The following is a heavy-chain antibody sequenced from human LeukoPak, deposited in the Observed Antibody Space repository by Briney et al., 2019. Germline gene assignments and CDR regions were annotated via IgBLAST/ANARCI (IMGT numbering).Heavy chain of an antibody. Sequence: SETLSLTCTVSGGSISSYYWSWIRQPAGKGLEWIGRIYTSGSTNYNPSLKSRVTMSGDTSKNQFSLKLSAVIAADTAVYYCARDRYYYDSSGGRGLDYWGQGTLVTVSS. CDR1: GGSISSYY. CDR2: IYTSGST. CDR3: ARDRYYYDSSGGRGLDY. V-gene: IGHV4-4*07. D-gene: IGHD3-22*01. J-gene: IGHJ4*02.